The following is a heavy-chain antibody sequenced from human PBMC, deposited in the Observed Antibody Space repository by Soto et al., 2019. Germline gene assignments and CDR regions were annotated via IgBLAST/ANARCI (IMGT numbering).Heavy chain of an antibody. D-gene: IGHD4-17*01. V-gene: IGHV3-30-3*01. CDR3: ARDYGDY. J-gene: IGHJ4*02. Sequence: QVQLVESGGGVVQPGRSLRLSCAASGFTFSSYAMHWVRQAPGKGLEWVAVISYDGSYKYYADSVKGRFTISRDNSKNTLYLQMNSLRAEDTAVYYCARDYGDYWGQGTLVTVSS. CDR1: GFTFSSYA. CDR2: ISYDGSYK.